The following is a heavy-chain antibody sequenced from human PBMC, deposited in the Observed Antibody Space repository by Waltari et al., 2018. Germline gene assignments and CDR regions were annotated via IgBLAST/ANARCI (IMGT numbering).Heavy chain of an antibody. V-gene: IGHV4-38-2*02. Sequence: QVQLQESGPGLVKPSETLSLTCTVSGYSISSGSYWGWIRQPPGKGLEWIGSIYHSGSTYYNPSLKSRVTISVDTSKNQFSLKLSSVTAADTAVYYCARKTLSGTLRYFDYWGQGTLVTVSS. CDR3: ARKTLSGTLRYFDY. CDR1: GYSISSGSY. J-gene: IGHJ4*02. D-gene: IGHD1-1*01. CDR2: IYHSGST.